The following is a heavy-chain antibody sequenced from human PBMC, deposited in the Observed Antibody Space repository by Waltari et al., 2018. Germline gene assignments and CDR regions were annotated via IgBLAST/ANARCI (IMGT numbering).Heavy chain of an antibody. Sequence: EVPLVQSGAEVKKPGESLKISCKGSGNSFAIYWIGWVRQMPGKGLEWMGIIYPGDSSTKYSPSFQGQVTISVDTSISTAYLQWSSLKASDTAMYFCARQNIHSYGYGYFDYWGQGTLVTVSS. V-gene: IGHV5-51*01. J-gene: IGHJ4*02. CDR3: ARQNIHSYGYGYFDY. CDR2: IYPGDSST. D-gene: IGHD5-18*01. CDR1: GNSFAIYW.